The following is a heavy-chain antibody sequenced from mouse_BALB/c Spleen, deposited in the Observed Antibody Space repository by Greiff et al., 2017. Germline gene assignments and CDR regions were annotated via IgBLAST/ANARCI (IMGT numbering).Heavy chain of an antibody. CDR2: INPGSGGT. D-gene: IGHD2-3*01. J-gene: IGHJ4*01. V-gene: IGHV1-54*01. Sequence: QVQLKQSGAELVRPGTSVKVSCKASGYAFTNYLIQWVKQRPGQGLEWIGAINPGSGGTNYNEKFKGKATLTADKSSSTAYMQLSSLTSEDSAVYFCARSADGYYDDMDYWGEGTSVTVSS. CDR1: GYAFTNYL. CDR3: ARSADGYYDDMDY.